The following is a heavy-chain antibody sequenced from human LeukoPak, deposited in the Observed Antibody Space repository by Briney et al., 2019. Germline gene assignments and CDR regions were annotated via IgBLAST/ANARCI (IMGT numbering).Heavy chain of an antibody. CDR3: AKAFFGRYHYYYMDV. Sequence: GGSLRLSCGASRFTFSSYAMSWVRQAPGKGLEWVSVISGSGGSTYYADSVKGRFTISRDNSKNTLYLQMNSLRAEDTAVYYCAKAFFGRYHYYYMDVWGKGTTVTVSS. D-gene: IGHD3-10*01. CDR2: ISGSGGST. J-gene: IGHJ6*03. V-gene: IGHV3-23*01. CDR1: RFTFSSYA.